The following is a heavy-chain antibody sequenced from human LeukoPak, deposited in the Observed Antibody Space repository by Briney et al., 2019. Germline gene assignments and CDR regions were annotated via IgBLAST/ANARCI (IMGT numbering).Heavy chain of an antibody. D-gene: IGHD3-10*01. J-gene: IGHJ6*03. CDR2: IYYSGST. CDR3: ARVAYYYGSGSSDYYYYMDV. Sequence: SETLSLTCTVSGGSISSSSYYWGWIRQPPGKGLEWIGSIYYSGSTYYNPSLKSRVTISVDTSKNQFSLKLSSVTAADTAVYYCARVAYYYGSGSSDYYYYMDVWGKGTTVTISS. V-gene: IGHV4-39*07. CDR1: GGSISSSSYY.